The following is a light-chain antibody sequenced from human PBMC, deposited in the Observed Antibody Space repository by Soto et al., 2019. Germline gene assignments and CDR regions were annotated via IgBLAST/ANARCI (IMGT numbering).Light chain of an antibody. CDR3: SAWDDSLSGYV. V-gene: IGLV1-47*01. Sequence: QSLLTQPPSTSWTPGQRVTISCSGSNSKIGSNYVYWYQQLPGAAPKIIIYRNNQRPSGVPDRISGSKSGTSASLAISGLRSEDEADYYCSAWDDSLSGYVFGTGTKVTVL. CDR2: RNN. CDR1: NSKIGSNY. J-gene: IGLJ1*01.